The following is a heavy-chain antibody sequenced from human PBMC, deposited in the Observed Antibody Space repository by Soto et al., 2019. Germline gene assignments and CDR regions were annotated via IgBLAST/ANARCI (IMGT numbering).Heavy chain of an antibody. CDR3: AKFKGGVNDGLDI. V-gene: IGHV3-23*01. CDR2: ISSSGDNT. J-gene: IGHJ3*02. D-gene: IGHD6-25*01. CDR1: GCTFRNYA. Sequence: PGGSLRLSCAASGCTFRNYAMTWVRQAPGKGLEWVSGISSSGDNTYYPSSVRGRFTISRDNSKDTLFLQMSSLRAEDTATYYCAKFKGGVNDGLDIWGQGTMVTVSS.